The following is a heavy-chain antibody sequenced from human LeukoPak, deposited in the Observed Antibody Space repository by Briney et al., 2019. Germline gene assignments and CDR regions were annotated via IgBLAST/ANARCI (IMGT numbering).Heavy chain of an antibody. D-gene: IGHD6-13*01. Sequence: GGSLRLSCAASGFTFSSYWMHWVRQAPGKGLVWVSRINSDGSSTSYADSVKGRFTISRDNAKNTLYLQMNSLRAEDTAVYYCARRGVAAAGTSDWFDPWGQGTLVTVSS. J-gene: IGHJ5*02. V-gene: IGHV3-74*01. CDR3: ARRGVAAAGTSDWFDP. CDR2: INSDGSST. CDR1: GFTFSSYW.